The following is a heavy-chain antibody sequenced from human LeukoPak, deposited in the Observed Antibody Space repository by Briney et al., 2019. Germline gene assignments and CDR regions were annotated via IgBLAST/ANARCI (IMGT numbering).Heavy chain of an antibody. CDR1: GFTFEHYG. Sequence: GGSLRLSCAASGFTFEHYGMSWVRQAPGKGLEWVSGITWDAAKIGYADSVKGRFTISRDNAKKSLYVQMHSLRAEDSALYYCATSDQIIMMDAFDIWGQGTLVIVSS. CDR3: ATSDQIIMMDAFDI. CDR2: ITWDAAKI. D-gene: IGHD3-16*01. J-gene: IGHJ3*02. V-gene: IGHV3-20*04.